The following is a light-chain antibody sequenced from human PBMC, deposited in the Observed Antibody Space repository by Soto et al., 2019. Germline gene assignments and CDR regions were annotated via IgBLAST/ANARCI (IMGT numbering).Light chain of an antibody. Sequence: DIQMTQSPSSLSASVGDRVTITCRASQAINSFLNWYQQKPGKAPKLLIYAASSLQSGVPSRFGGGGSGTDFTLTISSLQPEDSATYYCQQNYRTPRTFGQGTKVEVK. CDR2: AAS. J-gene: IGKJ1*01. V-gene: IGKV1-39*01. CDR1: QAINSF. CDR3: QQNYRTPRT.